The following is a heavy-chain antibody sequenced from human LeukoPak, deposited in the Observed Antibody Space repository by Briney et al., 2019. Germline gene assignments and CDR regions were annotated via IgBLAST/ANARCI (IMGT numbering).Heavy chain of an antibody. V-gene: IGHV4-39*07. CDR2: IYYSGST. CDR3: ARVGGSSWYRVFDP. Sequence: SETLSLTCTVSGGSISSSSYYWGWIRQPPGKGLEWIGSIYYSGSTYYNPSLKSRVTISVDTSKNQFSLKLSSVTAADTAVYYCARVGGSSWYRVFDPWGQGTLVTVSS. CDR1: GGSISSSSYY. D-gene: IGHD6-13*01. J-gene: IGHJ5*02.